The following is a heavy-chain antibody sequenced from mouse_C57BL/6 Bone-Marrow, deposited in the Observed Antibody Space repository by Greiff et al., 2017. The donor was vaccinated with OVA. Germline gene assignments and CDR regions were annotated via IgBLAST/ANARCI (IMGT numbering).Heavy chain of an antibody. V-gene: IGHV1-76*01. Sequence: VQLQQSGAELVRPGASVKLSCKASGYTFTDYYINWVKQRPGQGLEWIARIYPGSGNTYYNGKFKGKATLTADKSSSTAYMQLSSLTSEDSAVYFCAAYSNYDAMDYWGQGTSVTVSS. J-gene: IGHJ4*01. CDR1: GYTFTDYY. CDR2: IYPGSGNT. D-gene: IGHD2-5*01. CDR3: AAYSNYDAMDY.